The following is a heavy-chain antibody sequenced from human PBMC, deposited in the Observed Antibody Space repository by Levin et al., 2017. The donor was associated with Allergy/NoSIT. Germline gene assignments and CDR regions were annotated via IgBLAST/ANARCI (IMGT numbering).Heavy chain of an antibody. CDR1: GFTFSSYA. V-gene: IGHV3-30-3*01. CDR2: ISYDGSNK. CDR3: ARAPEIEDFDWLYKRATPFDY. Sequence: GGSLRLSCAASGFTFSSYAMHWVRQAPGKGLEWVAVISYDGSNKYYADSVKGRFTISRDNSKNTLYLQMNSLRAEDTAVYYCARAPEIEDFDWLYKRATPFDYWGQGTLVTVSS. D-gene: IGHD3-9*01. J-gene: IGHJ4*02.